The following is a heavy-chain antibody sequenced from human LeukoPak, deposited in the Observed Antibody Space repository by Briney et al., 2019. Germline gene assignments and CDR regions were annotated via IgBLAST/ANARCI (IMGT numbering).Heavy chain of an antibody. CDR1: GFTFSSYV. CDR2: ISSDRTNI. D-gene: IGHD1-26*01. Sequence: PGGSLRLSCAASGFTFSSYVMYWVRQPPGKGLEWVAVISSDRTNINYADSVRGRFTISRDNYKNMLYLQMYSLRGEDTAVYYCARGLGATFSGRTLDYWGQGTLVTVSS. CDR3: ARGLGATFSGRTLDY. J-gene: IGHJ4*02. V-gene: IGHV3-30*04.